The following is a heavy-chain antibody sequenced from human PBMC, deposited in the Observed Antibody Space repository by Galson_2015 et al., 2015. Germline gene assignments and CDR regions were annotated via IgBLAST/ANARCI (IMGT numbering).Heavy chain of an antibody. Sequence: CAISGDSVSSNSAAWNWIRQSPSRGLEWLGRTYYRSRWYNDYAVSVKSRITINPDTSKNQFSLQLNSVTPEDTAVYYCARERGTGAAAGTRGLDYWGQGTLVTVSS. CDR1: GDSVSSNSAA. CDR2: TYYRSRWYN. CDR3: ARERGTGAAAGTRGLDY. V-gene: IGHV6-1*01. D-gene: IGHD6-13*01. J-gene: IGHJ4*02.